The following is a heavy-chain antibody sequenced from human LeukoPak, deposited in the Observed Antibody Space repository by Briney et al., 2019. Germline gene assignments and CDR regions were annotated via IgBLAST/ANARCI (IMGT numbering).Heavy chain of an antibody. CDR1: GGSISSYY. Sequence: SETLSLTCTVSGGSISSYYWSWIRQPPGKGLEWIGYIYYSGSTNYNPSLKSRVTISVDTSKNQFSLKLSSVTAADTAVYYCARGARGSGSYYGYWGQGTLVTVSS. CDR2: IYYSGST. CDR3: ARGARGSGSYYGY. D-gene: IGHD3-10*01. J-gene: IGHJ4*02. V-gene: IGHV4-59*01.